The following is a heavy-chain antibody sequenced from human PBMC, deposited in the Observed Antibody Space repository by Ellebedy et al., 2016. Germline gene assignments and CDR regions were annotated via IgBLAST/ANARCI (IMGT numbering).Heavy chain of an antibody. CDR2: IAFDGSSA. D-gene: IGHD2-2*01. Sequence: GGSLRLXXAASGFTFRTYGMHWVRQAPGKGLEWVAIIAFDGSSAFYTDSVKGRFTISRDNSRNTLFLQMNSLRAEDTAVYYCAKDEQMICLDWWGQGTLVSVSS. V-gene: IGHV3-30*18. J-gene: IGHJ4*02. CDR3: AKDEQMICLDW. CDR1: GFTFRTYG.